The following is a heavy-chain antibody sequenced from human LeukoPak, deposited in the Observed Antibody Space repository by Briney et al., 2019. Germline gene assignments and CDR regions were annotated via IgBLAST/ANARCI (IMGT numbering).Heavy chain of an antibody. CDR2: ISSSGSTI. CDR1: GFTFSSYE. V-gene: IGHV3-48*03. D-gene: IGHD3-10*01. Sequence: GGSLRLSCAASGFTFSSYEISWVRQAPGKGLEWVSYISSSGSTIYYADSVKGRFTISRDNAKNSLYLQMNSLRAEDTGVYYCARDVVRGSGGDVWGKGTTVTISS. CDR3: ARDVVRGSGGDV. J-gene: IGHJ6*04.